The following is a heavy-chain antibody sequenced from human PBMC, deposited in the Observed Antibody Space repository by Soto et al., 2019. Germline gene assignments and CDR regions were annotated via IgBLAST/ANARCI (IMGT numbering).Heavy chain of an antibody. CDR1: GGSFSGYY. J-gene: IGHJ4*02. CDR2: INHSGST. V-gene: IGHV4-34*01. Sequence: QVQLQQWGAGLLKPSETLSLTCAVYGGSFSGYYWSWIRQPPGKGLEWIGEINHSGSTNYNPSLKSGITIAVDTSKTEVSLRLSSVTAGNSAVYYCVRGWRLSAFDYWGQVTLVTVS. CDR3: VRGWRLSAFDY. D-gene: IGHD2-21*01.